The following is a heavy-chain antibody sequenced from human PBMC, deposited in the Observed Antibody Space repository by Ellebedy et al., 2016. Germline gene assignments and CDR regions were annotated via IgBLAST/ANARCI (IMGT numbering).Heavy chain of an antibody. CDR3: ASSPEYSNYYFDY. V-gene: IGHV1-18*01. Sequence: ASVKVSXKASSYTFTSYGVNWVRQAPGQGLEWMGWISVYNGNTNYAQKLQGRVTMTTDTSTSTAYMELRSLRSDDTAVYYCASSPEYSNYYFDYWGQGTLVTVSS. J-gene: IGHJ4*02. CDR2: ISVYNGNT. D-gene: IGHD4-11*01. CDR1: SYTFTSYG.